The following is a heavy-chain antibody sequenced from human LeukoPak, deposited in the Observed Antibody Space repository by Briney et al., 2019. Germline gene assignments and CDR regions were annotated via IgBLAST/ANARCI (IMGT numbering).Heavy chain of an antibody. CDR2: IFYSGST. J-gene: IGHJ3*02. CDR3: ARATYSSSINI. Sequence: PSETLSLTCAVYGGSFSGYYWSWIRQPPGKGLEWIGNIFYSGSTYYSPSLKSRVTISLDTSRNQFSLKLNSVTAADTAVYYCARATYSSSINIWGQGTMVTVSS. D-gene: IGHD6-6*01. V-gene: IGHV4-34*12. CDR1: GGSFSGYY.